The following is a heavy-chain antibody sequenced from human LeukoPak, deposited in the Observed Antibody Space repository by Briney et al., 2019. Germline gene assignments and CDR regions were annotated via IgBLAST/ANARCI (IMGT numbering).Heavy chain of an antibody. V-gene: IGHV3-30-3*01. CDR3: ARGASGCYDFWSGRIDY. CDR2: ISYDGSNK. D-gene: IGHD3-3*01. CDR1: GFTFSSYA. Sequence: PGGSLRLSCAASGFTFSSYAMHWVRQAPGKGLEWVAVISYDGSNKYYADSVKGRFTISRDNSKNTLYLQMNSLRAEDTAVYYCARGASGCYDFWSGRIDYWGQGTLVTVSS. J-gene: IGHJ4*02.